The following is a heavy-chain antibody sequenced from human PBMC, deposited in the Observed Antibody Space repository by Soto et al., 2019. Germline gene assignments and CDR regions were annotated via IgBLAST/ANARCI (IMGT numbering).Heavy chain of an antibody. CDR1: GYTFTGSY. D-gene: IGHD2-15*01. J-gene: IGHJ5*02. CDR2: INPNSGGT. CDR3: AREYCSGGSCYLAGFEP. Sequence: AASVKVSCKSSGYTFTGSYMHWVRLAPGQGLEWMGWINPNSGGTNYAQKFQGRVTMTRDTSISTAYMELSRLRSDDTAVYYRAREYCSGGSCYLAGFEPWGQGSLVTVSS. V-gene: IGHV1-2*02.